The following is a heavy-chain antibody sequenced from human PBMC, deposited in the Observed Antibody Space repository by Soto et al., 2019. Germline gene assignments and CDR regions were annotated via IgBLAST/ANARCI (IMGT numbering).Heavy chain of an antibody. CDR3: ARDMGRAGPFDY. CDR2: IWYDGSNK. CDR1: GFTFSSYG. V-gene: IGHV3-33*01. J-gene: IGHJ4*02. Sequence: GGSLRLSCAASGFTFSSYGMHWVRQAPGKGLEWVAVIWYDGSNKYYADSVKGRFTISRDNSKNTLYLQMNSLRAEDTAVYYCARDMGRAGPFDYWGQGTLVTVSS. D-gene: IGHD3-10*01.